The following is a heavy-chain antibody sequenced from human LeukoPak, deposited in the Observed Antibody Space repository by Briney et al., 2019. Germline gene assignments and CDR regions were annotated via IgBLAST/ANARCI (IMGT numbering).Heavy chain of an antibody. Sequence: GGSLRLSCAASGFTFSSYGMHWVRQAPGKGLEWVAFIRYDGSNKYYADSVKGRFTISRDNSKNTLYLQMSSLRAEDTAEYYCAKGNYYGSGSYNYFDYWGQGTLVTVSS. J-gene: IGHJ4*02. CDR2: IRYDGSNK. CDR1: GFTFSSYG. D-gene: IGHD3-10*01. CDR3: AKGNYYGSGSYNYFDY. V-gene: IGHV3-30*02.